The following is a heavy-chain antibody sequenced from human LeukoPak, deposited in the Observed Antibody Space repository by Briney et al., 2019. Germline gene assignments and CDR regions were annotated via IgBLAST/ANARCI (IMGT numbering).Heavy chain of an antibody. CDR3: ARRRGWKQQLVYFDY. CDR1: GGSITSYY. J-gene: IGHJ4*02. D-gene: IGHD6-13*01. Sequence: SETLSLTCTVSGGSITSYYWSWIRQPPGKGLEWIGYLFHSGTRRYNPSLKSRVTISADTTKNQIFLTLNSTTAADAAVYYCARRRGWKQQLVYFDYWGQGTLATVSS. V-gene: IGHV4-59*08. CDR2: LFHSGTR.